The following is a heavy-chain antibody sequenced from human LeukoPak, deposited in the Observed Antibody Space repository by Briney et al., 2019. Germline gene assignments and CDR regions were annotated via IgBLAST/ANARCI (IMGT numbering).Heavy chain of an antibody. CDR2: ISGSGGST. J-gene: IGHJ4*02. CDR1: GFTFSSYA. CDR3: AREVYYYDSSGYYPTYYFDY. V-gene: IGHV3-23*01. D-gene: IGHD3-22*01. Sequence: GGSLRLSCAASGFTFSSYAMSWVRQAPGKGLEWVSAISGSGGSTYYADSVKGRFTISRDNSKNTLYLQMNSLRAEDTAVYYCAREVYYYDSSGYYPTYYFDYWGQGTPVTVSS.